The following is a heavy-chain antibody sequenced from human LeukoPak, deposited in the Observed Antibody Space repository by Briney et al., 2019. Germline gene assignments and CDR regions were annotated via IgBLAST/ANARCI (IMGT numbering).Heavy chain of an antibody. CDR3: ARSNYYDSRSWGFDI. CDR1: GFTFSSYG. D-gene: IGHD3-22*01. V-gene: IGHV3-30*03. J-gene: IGHJ3*02. CDR2: ISYDGSNK. Sequence: GGSLSLSCAASGFTFSSYGMHWVRQAPGKGLEWVAVISYDGSNKYYAYSVKGRFTISRDNSKNTLYLQMNSLRAEDTGVYYCARSNYYDSRSWGFDIWGQGTKVTVSS.